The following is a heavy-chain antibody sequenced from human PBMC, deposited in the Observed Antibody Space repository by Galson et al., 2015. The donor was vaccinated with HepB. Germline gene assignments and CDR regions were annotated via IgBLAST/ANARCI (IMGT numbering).Heavy chain of an antibody. V-gene: IGHV3-23*01. Sequence: SLRLSCAASGFTFSSYAMSWVRQAPGKGLEWVSAISGSGGSTYYADSVKGRFTISRDNSKNTLYLQMNSLRAEDTAVYYCAKVGSSNFYYYYYYMDVWGKGTTVTVSS. CDR2: ISGSGGST. D-gene: IGHD6-13*01. CDR3: AKVGSSNFYYYYYYMDV. J-gene: IGHJ6*03. CDR1: GFTFSSYA.